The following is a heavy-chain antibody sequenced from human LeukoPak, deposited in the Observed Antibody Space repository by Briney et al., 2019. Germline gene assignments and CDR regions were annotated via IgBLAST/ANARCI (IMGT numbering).Heavy chain of an antibody. J-gene: IGHJ6*03. CDR1: GYTFTGYY. CDR3: ASTRHASYYYYMDV. Sequence: GASVKVSCKASGYTFTGYYMHWVRQAPGQGLEWMGWINPNSGGTNYAQKVQRRVTMHRDTSISTAYMELSRLRSDDTGVYYCASTRHASYYYYMDVWGKGTTVTVS. V-gene: IGHV1-2*02. CDR2: INPNSGGT.